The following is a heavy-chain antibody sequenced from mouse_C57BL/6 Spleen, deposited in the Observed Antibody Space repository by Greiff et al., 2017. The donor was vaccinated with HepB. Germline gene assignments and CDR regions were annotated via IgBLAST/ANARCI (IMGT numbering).Heavy chain of an antibody. V-gene: IGHV1-18*01. Sequence: EVQLQQSGPELVKPGASVKIPCKASGYTFTDYNMDWVKQSHGKSLEWIGDINPNNGGTIYNQKFKGKATLTVDKSSSTAYMELRSLTSEDTAVYYCARYLYYYGSSSLAYWGQGTLVTVSA. CDR2: INPNNGGT. D-gene: IGHD1-1*01. CDR1: GYTFTDYN. J-gene: IGHJ3*01. CDR3: ARYLYYYGSSSLAY.